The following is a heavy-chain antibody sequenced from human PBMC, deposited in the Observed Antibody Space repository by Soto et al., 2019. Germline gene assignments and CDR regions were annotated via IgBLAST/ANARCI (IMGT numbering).Heavy chain of an antibody. V-gene: IGHV4-39*01. CDR3: ATQMITFGGVIVIFDY. D-gene: IGHD3-16*02. Sequence: SETLSHTWSVAGGSIISSSYCWGWKSKNPGKGLEWIGSIYYSGSTYYNPSLKSRVTISVDTSKNQFSLKLSSVTAADTAVYYCATQMITFGGVIVIFDYWGQGTLVTVSS. CDR1: GGSIISSSYC. J-gene: IGHJ4*02. CDR2: IYYSGST.